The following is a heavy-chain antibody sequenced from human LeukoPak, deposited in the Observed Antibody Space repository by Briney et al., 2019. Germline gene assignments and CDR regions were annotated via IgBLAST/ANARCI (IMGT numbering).Heavy chain of an antibody. J-gene: IGHJ4*02. CDR2: ISFDGSNK. CDR3: ATLTGTTGSDDY. V-gene: IGHV3-30*04. Sequence: GPSLRLSCAASGFTFSISAMHWVRQAPGKGLEWVAVISFDGSNKYYADSVKGRFTVSRDNSKSTLFLQMSTLRAEDTAVYYCATLTGTTGSDDYWGQGTLVTVSS. D-gene: IGHD1-20*01. CDR1: GFTFSISA.